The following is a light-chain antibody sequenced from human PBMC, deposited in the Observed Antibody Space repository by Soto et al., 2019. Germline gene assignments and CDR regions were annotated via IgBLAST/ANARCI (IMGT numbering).Light chain of an antibody. CDR1: SSDVGGYNY. Sequence: QSVLTQPPSASGSPGQSGTISCTGTSSDVGGYNYVSWYQQHPGKAPKLMIYEVSKRPSGVPDRFSGSKSGNTASLTVSGLQAEDEADYYCSSYAGSNILVVFGGGTKLTVL. CDR2: EVS. J-gene: IGLJ2*01. V-gene: IGLV2-8*01. CDR3: SSYAGSNILVV.